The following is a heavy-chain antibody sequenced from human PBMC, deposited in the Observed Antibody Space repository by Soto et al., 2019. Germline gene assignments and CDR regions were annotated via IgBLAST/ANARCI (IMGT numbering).Heavy chain of an antibody. J-gene: IGHJ6*02. CDR2: INPKSGGT. Sequence: GASVKVSCKASGYSFTDYHIHWVRQAPGQGLEWLGRINPKSGGTSTAQKFQGWVTMTTDTSISTASMELTRLTSDDAVIYYCARGDSTDCSNGVCSFFYNHDMDVWGQGITVTV. CDR3: ARGDSTDCSNGVCSFFYNHDMDV. D-gene: IGHD2-8*01. V-gene: IGHV1-2*05. CDR1: GYSFTDYH.